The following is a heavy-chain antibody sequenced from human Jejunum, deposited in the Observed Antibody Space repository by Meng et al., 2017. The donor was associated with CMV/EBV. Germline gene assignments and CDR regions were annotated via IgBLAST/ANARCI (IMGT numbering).Heavy chain of an antibody. V-gene: IGHV1-18*01. D-gene: IGHD1-26*01. Sequence: QAQLVQSGGEVKKPGASVKVSCKASCYTFTNYGITWVRQAPGQGLEWMGWISAYNGNTNYAQTLQGRLTMTTDTSTSTAYMELRSLRSDDTAVYYCARVEVGITPGDYWGQGTLVTVSS. CDR2: ISAYNGNT. J-gene: IGHJ4*02. CDR1: CYTFTNYG. CDR3: ARVEVGITPGDY.